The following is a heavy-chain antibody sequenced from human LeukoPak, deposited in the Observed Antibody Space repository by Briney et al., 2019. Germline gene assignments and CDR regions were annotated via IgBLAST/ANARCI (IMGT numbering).Heavy chain of an antibody. Sequence: GGSLRLSCVASGFTFSSYWMSWVRQAPGKGLEWVANIKQDGSEKNYVDSVKGRFTISRDNAKNSLYLQMNSLRAEDTAVYYCTRDYRGTFDYWGQGTLVTVSS. V-gene: IGHV3-7*03. CDR1: GFTFSSYW. J-gene: IGHJ4*02. CDR2: IKQDGSEK. D-gene: IGHD1-26*01. CDR3: TRDYRGTFDY.